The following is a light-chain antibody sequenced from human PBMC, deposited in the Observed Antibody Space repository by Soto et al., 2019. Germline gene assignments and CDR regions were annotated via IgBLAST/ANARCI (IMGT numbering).Light chain of an antibody. CDR2: EDH. V-gene: IGLV6-57*04. Sequence: NFMLTQSHSVSESPGKTVTISCTRSSGSIDSNYVQWYQQRPGSAPTTVLYEDHQRPSGVPDRFSGSIDSSSNSASLTISGLKTDDEADYYCQSYDSGILVFGGGTKLTVL. J-gene: IGLJ3*02. CDR3: QSYDSGILV. CDR1: SGSIDSNY.